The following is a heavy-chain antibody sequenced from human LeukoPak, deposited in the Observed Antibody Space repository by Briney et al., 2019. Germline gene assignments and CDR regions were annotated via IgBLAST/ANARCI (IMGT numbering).Heavy chain of an antibody. CDR3: ARNPNCSSASCYVWPSYNWFDP. CDR1: GGSISSGDYY. D-gene: IGHD2-2*01. CDR2: IYHSGST. Sequence: SQTLSLTCTVSGGSISSGDYYWGWIRQPPGKGLEWIGSIYHSGSTYYNPSLKSRVTISVDTSKNQFSLKLSSVTAADTAVYYCARNPNCSSASCYVWPSYNWFDPWGQGTLVTVSS. V-gene: IGHV4-39*07. J-gene: IGHJ5*02.